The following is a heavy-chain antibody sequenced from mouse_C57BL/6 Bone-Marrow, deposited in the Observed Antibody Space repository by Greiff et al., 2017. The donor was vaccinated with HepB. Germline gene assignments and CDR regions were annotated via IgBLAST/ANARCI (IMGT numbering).Heavy chain of an antibody. CDR1: GYTFTDYY. J-gene: IGHJ1*03. CDR3: ARGRGYWYFDV. CDR2: INPNNGGT. V-gene: IGHV1-26*01. Sequence: VQLQQSGPELVKPGASVKISCKASGYTFTDYYMNWVKQSHGKSLEWIGDINPNNGGTSYNQKFKGKATLTVDKSSSTAYMELRSLTSEDSAVYYCARGRGYWYFDVWGTGTTVTVSS.